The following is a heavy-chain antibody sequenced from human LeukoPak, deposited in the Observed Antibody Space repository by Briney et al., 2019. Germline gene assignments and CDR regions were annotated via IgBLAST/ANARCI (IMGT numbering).Heavy chain of an antibody. J-gene: IGHJ6*02. CDR1: GGSISSSSYY. CDR3: ARSRPNYDFWSGPKARYYYYGMDV. D-gene: IGHD3-3*01. V-gene: IGHV4-39*07. CDR2: INHSGST. Sequence: SETLSLTCTVSGGSISSSSYYWSWIRQPPGKGLEWIGEINHSGSTNYNPSLKSRVTISVDTSKNQFSLKLSSVTAADTAVYYCARSRPNYDFWSGPKARYYYYGMDVWGQGTTVTVSS.